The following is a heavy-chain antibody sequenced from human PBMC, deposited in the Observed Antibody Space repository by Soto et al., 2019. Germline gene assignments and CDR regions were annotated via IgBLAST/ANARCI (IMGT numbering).Heavy chain of an antibody. CDR1: GGSISRSTYY. D-gene: IGHD2-2*02. CDR2: IYYSGST. V-gene: IGHV4-39*01. Sequence: SETLSLTCTVSGGSISRSTYYWGWVRQPPGKGLEWIGSIYYSGSTYYRPSLKSRVTISVDTSKNQFSLKLSSVTAADTAVYYCARQVPAAIRLGWFDPWGQGTLVTVSS. CDR3: ARQVPAAIRLGWFDP. J-gene: IGHJ5*02.